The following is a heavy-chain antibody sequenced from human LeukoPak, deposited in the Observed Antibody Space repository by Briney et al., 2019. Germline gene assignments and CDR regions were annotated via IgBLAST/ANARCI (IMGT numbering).Heavy chain of an antibody. CDR1: GFTFSDYY. CDR3: ARDRRHLRGYFDL. J-gene: IGHJ2*01. CDR2: ISSSGGTI. Sequence: GGSLRLSCAASGFTFSDYYMSWIRQAPGKGLEGVSYISSSGGTIYYADSVKGRFTISRDNAKNSLYLQMNSLRAEDTAVYYCARDRRHLRGYFDLWGRGTLVTVSS. V-gene: IGHV3-11*01.